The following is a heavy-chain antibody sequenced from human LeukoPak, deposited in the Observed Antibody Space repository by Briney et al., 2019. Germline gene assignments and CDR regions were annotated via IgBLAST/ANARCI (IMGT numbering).Heavy chain of an antibody. CDR2: ISASGGST. Sequence: GGSLRLSCAASGFTFTNYALSWVRQAPGKGLEWVSGISASGGSTYSADSVKGRFTISRDISKNTLYVQMNSLRGEDTAVYYCAKAVDRYSSFPLDYWGQGTLVTVSS. V-gene: IGHV3-23*01. D-gene: IGHD6-13*01. CDR3: AKAVDRYSSFPLDY. CDR1: GFTFTNYA. J-gene: IGHJ4*02.